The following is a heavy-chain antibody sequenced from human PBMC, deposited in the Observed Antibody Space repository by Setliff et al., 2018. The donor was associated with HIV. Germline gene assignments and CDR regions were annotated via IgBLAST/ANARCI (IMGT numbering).Heavy chain of an antibody. CDR2: IYHNGIT. J-gene: IGHJ4*02. D-gene: IGHD4-17*01. V-gene: IGHV4-39*07. CDR1: GGSINTPTYY. CDR3: VRDDYGYNGKGFDY. Sequence: SETLSLTCGVSGGSINTPTYYWGWIRQPPGKGLEWIGSIYHNGITYYNPSLKSRVTISVDTSQNQFSLKLSSVTAADTAMYYCVRDDYGYNGKGFDYWGPGTLVTVSS.